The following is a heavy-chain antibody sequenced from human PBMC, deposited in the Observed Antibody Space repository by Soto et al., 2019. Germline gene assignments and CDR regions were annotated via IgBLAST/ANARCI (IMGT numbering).Heavy chain of an antibody. CDR1: GFTFSSYG. CDR2: ISYDGSNK. V-gene: IGHV3-30*18. Sequence: QVQLVESGGGVVQPGRSLRLSCAASGFTFSSYGIHWVRQAPGKGLEWVAVISYDGSNKYYADSVKGRFTISRDNSKNTLYLQMNSLRAEDTAVYYCAKGGVHSGDDDAFDIWGQGTMVTVSS. D-gene: IGHD5-12*01. J-gene: IGHJ3*02. CDR3: AKGGVHSGDDDAFDI.